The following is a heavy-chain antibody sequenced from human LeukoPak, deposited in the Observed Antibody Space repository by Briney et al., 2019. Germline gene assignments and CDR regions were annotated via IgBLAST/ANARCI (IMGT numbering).Heavy chain of an antibody. V-gene: IGHV4-59*01. CDR3: ARDARYYYGSGTVFDY. D-gene: IGHD3-10*01. J-gene: IGHJ4*02. CDR2: IYYSGTT. Sequence: PSETLSLTCTVSGGSMSRYYWSWIRQPPGKGLEWVGYIYYSGTTSYNPSLKSRVTISVDTSKNQFSLNLSSVTAADTAVYYCARDARYYYGSGTVFDYWGQGTLVTVSS. CDR1: GGSMSRYY.